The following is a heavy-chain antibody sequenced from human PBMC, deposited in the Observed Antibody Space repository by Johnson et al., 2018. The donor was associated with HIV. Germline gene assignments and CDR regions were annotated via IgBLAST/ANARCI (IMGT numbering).Heavy chain of an antibody. J-gene: IGHJ3*02. V-gene: IGHV3-30*03. Sequence: QVQLVESGGGVVQPGRSLRLSCAASGFTFSTYGMHWVRQAPGKGLGWVAFISYDGSYTSYADSVKGRFTISRDNSKTTLYLQMNSLRAGDTAVYFCARGKDMAGTGAFDICGQGTMVTVSS. D-gene: IGHD6-19*01. CDR1: GFTFSTYG. CDR3: ARGKDMAGTGAFDI. CDR2: ISYDGSYT.